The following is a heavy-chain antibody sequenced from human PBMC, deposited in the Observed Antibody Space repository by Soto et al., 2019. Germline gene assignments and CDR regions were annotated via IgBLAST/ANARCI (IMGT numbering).Heavy chain of an antibody. V-gene: IGHV3-49*03. CDR1: GFTFGDYA. CDR3: AKDPKNYDFWKNNWFDP. D-gene: IGHD3-3*01. CDR2: IRSKAYGGTT. Sequence: GGSLRLSCTASGFTFGDYAMSWFRQAPGKGLEWVGFIRSKAYGGTTEYAASVKGRFTISRDDSKSIAYLQMNSLKTEDTAVYYCAKDPKNYDFWKNNWFDPWGQGTLVTVSS. J-gene: IGHJ5*02.